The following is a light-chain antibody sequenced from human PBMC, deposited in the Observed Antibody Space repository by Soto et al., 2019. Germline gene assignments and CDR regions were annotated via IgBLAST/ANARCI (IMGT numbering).Light chain of an antibody. Sequence: DLQMTQSPSSLSASVGDRVTITCRASQSISTYLTWYQQKPGKAPELLIYAASTLQSGVPSRFSGSGSETEFTLTISSLQSEDFAVYYCQQYNNWPRTFGQGTKVDIK. J-gene: IGKJ1*01. CDR3: QQYNNWPRT. CDR1: QSISTY. CDR2: AAS. V-gene: IGKV1-39*01.